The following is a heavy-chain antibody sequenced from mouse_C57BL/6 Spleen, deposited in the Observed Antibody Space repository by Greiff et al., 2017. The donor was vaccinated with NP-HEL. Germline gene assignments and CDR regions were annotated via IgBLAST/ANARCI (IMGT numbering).Heavy chain of an antibody. CDR3: ARSITTVVAPAGFAY. D-gene: IGHD1-1*01. Sequence: EVQLVESGGGLVKPGGSLKLSCAASGFTFSDYGMHWVRQAPEKGLEWVAYISSGSSTIYYADTVKGRFTISRDNAKNTLFLQMTSLRSEDTAMYYCARSITTVVAPAGFAYWGQGTLVTVSA. CDR1: GFTFSDYG. V-gene: IGHV5-17*01. CDR2: ISSGSSTI. J-gene: IGHJ3*01.